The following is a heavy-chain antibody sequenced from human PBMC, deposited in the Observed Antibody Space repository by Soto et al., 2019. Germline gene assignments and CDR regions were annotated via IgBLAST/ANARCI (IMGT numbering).Heavy chain of an antibody. CDR3: ARHGLRPQVDP. CDR2: IYYSGST. CDR1: GGSISSSSYY. D-gene: IGHD3-10*01. J-gene: IGHJ5*02. Sequence: SETLSPTCTVSGGSISSSSYYWGWIRQPPGKGLEWIGSIYYSGSTYYNPSLKSRVTISVDTSKNQFSLKLSSVTAADTAVYYCARHGLRPQVDPWGQGTLVTVSS. V-gene: IGHV4-39*01.